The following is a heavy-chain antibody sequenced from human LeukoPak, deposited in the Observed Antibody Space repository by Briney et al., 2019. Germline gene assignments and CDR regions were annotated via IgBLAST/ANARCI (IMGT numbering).Heavy chain of an antibody. V-gene: IGHV3-7*01. CDR1: GFTFSSYW. Sequence: PGGSLRLSCAASGFTFSSYWMSWVRQAPGKGLEWLANIKQDESEKYYVDSVKGRFTISRDNAKNSLYLQMNSLRAEDTALYYCARGDPSYYDSRGFDYWGQGTLVTVSS. CDR3: ARGDPSYYDSRGFDY. CDR2: IKQDESEK. D-gene: IGHD3-22*01. J-gene: IGHJ4*02.